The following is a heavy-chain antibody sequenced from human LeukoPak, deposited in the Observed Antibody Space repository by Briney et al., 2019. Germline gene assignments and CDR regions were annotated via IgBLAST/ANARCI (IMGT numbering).Heavy chain of an antibody. CDR3: ARKNCIDG. CDR2: VNRDGSET. CDR1: GFALSSHW. J-gene: IGHJ6*02. V-gene: IGHV3-7*03. Sequence: GGSLRLSCAASGFALSSHWMTWVRQVPGRGPEWVANVNRDGSETYYLDSVKGRFTISKDNAKNSLYLQMNSLRAEDTALYHWARKNCIDGWGQGTTAHVSS.